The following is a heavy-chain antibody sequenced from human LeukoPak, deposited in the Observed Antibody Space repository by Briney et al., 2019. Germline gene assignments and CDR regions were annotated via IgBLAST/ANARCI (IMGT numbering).Heavy chain of an antibody. Sequence: GGSLRLSCAASGFTFSTYAMSWVRQAPGKGLEWVSAISGSGGSTYYADSVKGRFTISRDNSRNTLYLQMSSLRAEDTAVYYCARSGLSRFGFWGQGTLVTVSS. D-gene: IGHD2/OR15-2a*01. CDR2: ISGSGGST. CDR3: ARSGLSRFGF. J-gene: IGHJ4*02. V-gene: IGHV3-23*01. CDR1: GFTFSTYA.